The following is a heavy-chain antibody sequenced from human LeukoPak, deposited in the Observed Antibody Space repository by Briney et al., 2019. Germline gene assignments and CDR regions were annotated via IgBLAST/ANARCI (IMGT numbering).Heavy chain of an antibody. J-gene: IGHJ3*02. Sequence: APVKVSCKASGYTFTSYGISWVRQAPGQGLEWMGWISAYNGNTNYAQKLQGRVTMTTDTSTSTAYMELRSLRSDDTAVYYCASFDRNRGSFDIWGQGTMVTVSS. CDR2: ISAYNGNT. V-gene: IGHV1-18*01. CDR3: ASFDRNRGSFDI. CDR1: GYTFTSYG. D-gene: IGHD1-14*01.